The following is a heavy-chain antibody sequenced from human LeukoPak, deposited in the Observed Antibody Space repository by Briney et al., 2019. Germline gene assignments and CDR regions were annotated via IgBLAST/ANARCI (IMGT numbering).Heavy chain of an antibody. J-gene: IGHJ3*02. CDR3: AREAAAAAFDI. CDR1: GLTLSLYS. CDR2: ISSDSSTM. Sequence: GGSLRLSCVASGLTLSLYSMTWVRQAPGKGLEWISYISSDSSTMYFADSVKGRFTISRDNAKSSVYLQMNSLRAEDTAVYYCAREAAAAAFDIWGQGTVVTVSS. D-gene: IGHD6-13*01. V-gene: IGHV3-48*04.